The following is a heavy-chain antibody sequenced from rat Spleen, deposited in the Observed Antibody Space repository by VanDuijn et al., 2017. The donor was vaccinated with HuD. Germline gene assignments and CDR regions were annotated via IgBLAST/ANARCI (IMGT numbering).Heavy chain of an antibody. CDR2: ITNTGDST. CDR3: TAGGGYWDY. CDR1: GFTFTNYW. D-gene: IGHD1-11*01. V-gene: IGHV5-31*01. Sequence: EVQLVESGGGLVQPGRSLKLSCVASGFTFTNYWMTWIRQAPGKGLEWVASITNTGDSTYYPDSVKGRFTISRDNAKSTLYLQMNSLRSEDTATYSCTAGGGYWDYWGQGVMVTVSS. J-gene: IGHJ2*01.